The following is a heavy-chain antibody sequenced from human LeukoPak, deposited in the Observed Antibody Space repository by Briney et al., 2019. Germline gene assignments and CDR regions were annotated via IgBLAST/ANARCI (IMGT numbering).Heavy chain of an antibody. V-gene: IGHV3-23*01. CDR3: AKGHISMVRGVIPTLFDY. D-gene: IGHD3-10*01. CDR2: ISGSGGST. J-gene: IGHJ4*02. CDR1: GFTFSSYA. Sequence: QSSGSLSLSCAASGFTFSSYAMSWVRQAPGKGLEWVSAISGSGGSTYYADSVKGRFTISRDNSKNTLYLQMNRLRAEDTAVYYCAKGHISMVRGVIPTLFDYWGQGTLVTVSS.